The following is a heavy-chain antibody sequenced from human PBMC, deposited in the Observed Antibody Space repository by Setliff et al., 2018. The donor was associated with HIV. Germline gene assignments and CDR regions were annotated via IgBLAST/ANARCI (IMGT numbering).Heavy chain of an antibody. J-gene: IGHJ4*02. CDR3: ARESGNGWNSDY. CDR1: GGTFTMSA. V-gene: IGHV1-69*13. Sequence: GASVKVSCKASGGTFTMSAFNWVRQAPGQGLEWMGGIIPFRATPEYAQRFQGRVTITADESTRTVYMDMSSLRDEDTAVYYCARESGNGWNSDYWGQGTLVTV. CDR2: IIPFRATP. D-gene: IGHD6-19*01.